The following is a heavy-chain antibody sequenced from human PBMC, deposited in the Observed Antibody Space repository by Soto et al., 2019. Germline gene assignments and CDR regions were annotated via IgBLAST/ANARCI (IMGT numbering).Heavy chain of an antibody. CDR3: ARGGNRYSNVASGVGGFDF. D-gene: IGHD5-12*01. CDR2: VYHTGAT. J-gene: IGHJ4*02. Sequence: KTSETLSLTCTVSGASISSSYWSWIRQSPERGLEWIAYVYHTGATNYNPSLKSRVTISLDTSKGQFSLNPTSLTTADTAVYFCARGGNRYSNVASGVGGFDFWGQGSLVTVSS. V-gene: IGHV4-59*01. CDR1: GASISSSY.